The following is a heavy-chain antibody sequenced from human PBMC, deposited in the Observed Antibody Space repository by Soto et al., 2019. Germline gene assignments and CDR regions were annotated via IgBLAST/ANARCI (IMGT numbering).Heavy chain of an antibody. D-gene: IGHD2-15*01. Sequence: SQTLSLTCAISGDSVSSSSAAWNWLRQSPSRGLEWLGRTYYKSNWYNDYAVSVKSRITINPDTSKNQFSLQLNSVTPEDTAVYFCARGWYAGFDYWGQGALVTVSS. CDR2: TYYKSNWYN. CDR1: GDSVSSSSAA. V-gene: IGHV6-1*01. CDR3: ARGWYAGFDY. J-gene: IGHJ4*02.